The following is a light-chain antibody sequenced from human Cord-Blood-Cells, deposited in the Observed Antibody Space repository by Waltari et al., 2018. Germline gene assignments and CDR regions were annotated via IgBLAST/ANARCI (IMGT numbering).Light chain of an antibody. J-gene: IGLJ1*01. V-gene: IGLV2-23*02. CDR2: EVS. CDR1: RSDVGIYNL. CDR3: CSYAGSSTYV. Sequence: QSALTQPASVSGSPGQAITISCPGTRSDVGIYNLVSWYQQHPGKAPKLMIYEVSKRPSGVSNRFSGSKSGNTASLTISGLQAEDEADYYCCSYAGSSTYVFGTGTKVTVL.